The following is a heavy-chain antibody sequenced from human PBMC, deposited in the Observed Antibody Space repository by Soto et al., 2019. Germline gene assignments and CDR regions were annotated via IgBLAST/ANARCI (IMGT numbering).Heavy chain of an antibody. CDR1: GYTFTSYD. Sequence: QVQLVQSGAAVKKPGASVKVSCKASGYTFTSYDINWVRQATGQGLEWMGWMNPNSGNTGYAQKFQGRVTMTRNTSTSTAYMELSSPRSEDTAVYYCARERSAAGTGWFDPWGQGTLVTVSS. CDR3: ARERSAAGTGWFDP. J-gene: IGHJ5*02. D-gene: IGHD6-13*01. V-gene: IGHV1-8*01. CDR2: MNPNSGNT.